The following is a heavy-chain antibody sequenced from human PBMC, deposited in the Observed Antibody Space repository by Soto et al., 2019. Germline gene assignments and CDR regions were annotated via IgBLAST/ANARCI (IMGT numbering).Heavy chain of an antibody. Sequence: EVQLLESGGGLVQPGGSLRLSCAASGFTFNIFGLNWVRQAPGKGLEWVSAISGSGASTYYADSVKGRFSISRDNSKNTLFLHMTSLRTEDTAIYYCAKGDRGDRLGESWPPDDGIDIGGQGTMVTVSS. V-gene: IGHV3-23*01. J-gene: IGHJ3*02. CDR1: GFTFNIFG. CDR3: AKGDRGDRLGESWPPDDGIDI. D-gene: IGHD3-10*01. CDR2: ISGSGAST.